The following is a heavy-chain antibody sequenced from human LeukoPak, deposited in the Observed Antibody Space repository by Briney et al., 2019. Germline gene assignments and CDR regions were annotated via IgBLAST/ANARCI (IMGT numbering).Heavy chain of an antibody. CDR1: GGSISRYY. CDR2: IYYSGST. D-gene: IGHD3-22*01. CDR3: AGPSSGYDY. V-gene: IGHV4-59*01. J-gene: IGHJ4*02. Sequence: PSETLTLTCTVSGGSISRYYWSWIRQPPGKGLEWIGYIYYSGSTNYNPSLKSRVTISVDTSKNQFSLKLSSVTAADTAVYYCAGPSSGYDYWGQGTLVSVSS.